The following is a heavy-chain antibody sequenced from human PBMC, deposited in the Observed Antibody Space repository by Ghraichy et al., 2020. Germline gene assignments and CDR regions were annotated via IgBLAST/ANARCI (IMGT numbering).Heavy chain of an antibody. D-gene: IGHD3-3*01. CDR3: ARVGTRLRFLEWLPEYYFDY. J-gene: IGHJ4*02. CDR1: GGSISSGGYY. Sequence: SQTLSLTCTVSGGSISSGGYYWSWIRQHPGKGLEWIGYIYYSGSTYYNPSLKSRVTISVDTSKNQFSLKLSSVTAADTAVYYCARVGTRLRFLEWLPEYYFDYWGQGTLVTVSS. CDR2: IYYSGST. V-gene: IGHV4-31*02.